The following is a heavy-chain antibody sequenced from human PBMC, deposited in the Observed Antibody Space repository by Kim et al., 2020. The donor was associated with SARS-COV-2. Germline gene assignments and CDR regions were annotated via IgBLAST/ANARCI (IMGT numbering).Heavy chain of an antibody. J-gene: IGHJ4*02. V-gene: IGHV4-59*13. CDR1: GGSTSNYY. Sequence: SETLSLTCTISGGSTSNYYWSWIRQPPGKGLEWIGYIYYTGSTNYNPSLESRVTISLDTSETQFSLRLTSVTAADTAVYFCARGRSGSYHSPFDYWGQGTQVTVSS. CDR3: ARGRSGSYHSPFDY. D-gene: IGHD1-26*01. CDR2: IYYTGST.